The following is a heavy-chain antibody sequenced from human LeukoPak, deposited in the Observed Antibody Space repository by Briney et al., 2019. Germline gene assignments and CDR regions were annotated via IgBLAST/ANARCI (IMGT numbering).Heavy chain of an antibody. CDR3: ARLTPEYQLPKGAFDI. Sequence: PSETLSLTCTVSGGSISSSSYYWGWIRQPPGKGLEWIGSIYYSGSTYYNPSLKSRVTISVDTSKNQFSLKLSSVTAADTAVYYCARLTPEYQLPKGAFDIWGQGTMVTVSS. V-gene: IGHV4-39*01. CDR1: GGSISSSSYY. D-gene: IGHD2-2*01. J-gene: IGHJ3*02. CDR2: IYYSGST.